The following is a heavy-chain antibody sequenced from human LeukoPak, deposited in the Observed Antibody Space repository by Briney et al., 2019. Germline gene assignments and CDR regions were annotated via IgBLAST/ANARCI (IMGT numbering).Heavy chain of an antibody. CDR2: IKQDGSEK. V-gene: IGHV3-7*01. J-gene: IGHJ4*02. CDR1: GFTFSSHW. D-gene: IGHD2-15*01. CDR3: ARVLRVVAPAYYFDY. Sequence: GGSLRLSCAASGFTFSSHWMSWVRRAPGKGLEWLANIKQDGSEKYYVDSVKGRFTISRENAKNSLYLQMNSLRAEDTAVYYCARVLRVVAPAYYFDYWGQGTLVTVSS.